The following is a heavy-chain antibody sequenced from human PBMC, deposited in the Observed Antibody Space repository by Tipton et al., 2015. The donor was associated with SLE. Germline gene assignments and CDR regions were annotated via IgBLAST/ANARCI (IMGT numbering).Heavy chain of an antibody. Sequence: TLSLTCTVSGGSIGSSSYYWGWIRQPPGKGLEWIGSIYYSGSTNYNPSLKSRVTISVDTSKNQFSLKLSSVTAADTAVYYCARGYCSGGSCYSVDYWGQGTLVTVSS. CDR3: ARGYCSGGSCYSVDY. J-gene: IGHJ4*02. V-gene: IGHV4-39*07. CDR2: IYYSGST. CDR1: GGSIGSSSYY. D-gene: IGHD2-15*01.